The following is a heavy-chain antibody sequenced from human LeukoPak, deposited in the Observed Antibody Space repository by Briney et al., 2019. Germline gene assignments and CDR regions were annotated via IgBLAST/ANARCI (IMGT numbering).Heavy chain of an antibody. V-gene: IGHV4-34*01. CDR2: INHSGST. CDR1: GGSFSSYY. Sequence: PSETLSLTCAVYGGSFSSYYWSWIRQPPGKGLEWIGEINHSGSTNYNPSLKSRVTISVDTSKNQFSLKLSSVTAADTAVYYCARDNFSGSYSYWGQGTLVTVSS. CDR3: ARDNFSGSYSY. J-gene: IGHJ4*02. D-gene: IGHD3-10*01.